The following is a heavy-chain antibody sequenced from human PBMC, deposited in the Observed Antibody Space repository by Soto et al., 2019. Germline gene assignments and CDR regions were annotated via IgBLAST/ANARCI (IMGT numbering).Heavy chain of an antibody. J-gene: IGHJ6*02. CDR2: ISAFNGQT. CDR1: GYTFTSYG. D-gene: IGHD3-16*01. CDR3: ARGGDYYYGLDV. Sequence: QVQLVQSGDEVKKPGASVKVSCRASGYTFTSYGVSWVRQAPGQGLEWMGWISAFNGQTNYIQKVQGRVTLTTEASTSTAYMELRSLKAEDTAVYYCARGGDYYYGLDVWGQGTTVTVSS. V-gene: IGHV1-18*01.